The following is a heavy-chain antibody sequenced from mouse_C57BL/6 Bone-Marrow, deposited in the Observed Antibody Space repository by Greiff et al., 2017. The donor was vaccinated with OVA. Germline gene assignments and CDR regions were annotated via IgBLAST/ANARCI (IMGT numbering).Heavy chain of an antibody. J-gene: IGHJ1*03. CDR1: GFTFSDYG. Sequence: EVQLVESGGGLVKPGGSLKLSCAASGFTFSDYGMHWVRQAPEKGLEWVAYISSGSSTLYYADTVKGRFTISRDNAKNNLFLKMTSRMSEDTAMYYCARINYWYFDVWGTGTTVTVSS. V-gene: IGHV5-17*01. CDR2: ISSGSSTL. CDR3: ARINYWYFDV.